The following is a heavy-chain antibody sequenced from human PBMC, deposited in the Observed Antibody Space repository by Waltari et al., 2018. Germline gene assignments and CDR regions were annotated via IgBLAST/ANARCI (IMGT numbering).Heavy chain of an antibody. CDR2: INYDGSQK. Sequence: EVQLVESGAGLVQPGGSLRLACGGSGFTFSRYWMSWVRQTPGKGLQWVANINYDGSQKYYVDSGKGRFTVSRDNAKNSVYLQMNSLRVEDTAVYYCAKSRGFEYWGQGALITVSS. V-gene: IGHV3-7*01. D-gene: IGHD2-2*01. J-gene: IGHJ4*02. CDR3: AKSRGFEY. CDR1: GFTFSRYW.